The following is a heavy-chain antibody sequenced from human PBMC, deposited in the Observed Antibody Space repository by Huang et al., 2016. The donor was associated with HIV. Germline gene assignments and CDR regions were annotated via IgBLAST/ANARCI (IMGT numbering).Heavy chain of an antibody. D-gene: IGHD1-1*01. Sequence: QVHLVESGGGVVQPGRSLRLSCAASGFTFSGYGMHWVRQAPGKVVVWVAISTFDGKNKYDANSVGGHCTVSRDNSQNPVSLQMNTLRAEDTAVYYCAKDNDLYYFDYWGQGTLVTVSS. V-gene: IGHV3-30*18. CDR1: GFTFSGYG. CDR3: AKDNDLYYFDY. J-gene: IGHJ4*02. CDR2: STFDGKNK.